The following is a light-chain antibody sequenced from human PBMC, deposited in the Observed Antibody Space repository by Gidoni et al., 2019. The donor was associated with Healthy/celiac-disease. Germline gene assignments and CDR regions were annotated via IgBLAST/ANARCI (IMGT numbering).Light chain of an antibody. J-gene: IGKJ4*01. CDR2: VAS. CDR3: HKCNLAPPLT. Sequence: DSQATESRSSLYASLGDRVTITCRASQGISNYLAWYQQKPGKVPKLLIYVASTLQSGVQSRFSVRGTGTDFTLPIRSLHPVGVVIYYCHKCNLAPPLTFGGGTKVEIK. V-gene: IGKV1-27*01. CDR1: QGISNY.